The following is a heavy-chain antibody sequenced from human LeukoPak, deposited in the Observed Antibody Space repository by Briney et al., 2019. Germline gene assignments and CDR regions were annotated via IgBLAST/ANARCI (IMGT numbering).Heavy chain of an antibody. J-gene: IGHJ5*02. CDR3: ARDGVNIVAVPAAEANWFDP. CDR1: GYSISSGYY. Sequence: SETLSLTCAASGYSISSGYYWGWIRQPPGKGLEWIGSIYHSGSTYYNPSLKSRVTISVDTSKNQFSLKLSSVTAADTAVYYCARDGVNIVAVPAAEANWFDPWGQGTLVTVSS. D-gene: IGHD2-2*01. CDR2: IYHSGST. V-gene: IGHV4-38-2*02.